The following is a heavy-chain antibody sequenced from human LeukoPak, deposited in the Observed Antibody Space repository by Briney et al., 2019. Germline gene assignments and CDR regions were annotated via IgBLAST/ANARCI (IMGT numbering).Heavy chain of an antibody. J-gene: IGHJ4*02. V-gene: IGHV4-39*07. CDR3: ARGHSYYDNSGYSGIDY. CDR2: IYYSGST. Sequence: PSETLSLTCTVSGGSISSSSYYWGWIRQPPGKGLAWIGSIYYSGSTYYNPSLKSRVTISVDTSKNQFSLKLSSVTAADTAVYYCARGHSYYDNSGYSGIDYWGQGTLITVSS. D-gene: IGHD3-22*01. CDR1: GGSISSSSYY.